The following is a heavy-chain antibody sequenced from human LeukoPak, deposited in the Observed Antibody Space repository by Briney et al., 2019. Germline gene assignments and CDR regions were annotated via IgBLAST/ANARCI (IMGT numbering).Heavy chain of an antibody. Sequence: PSETLSLTCTVSGGSISSYYWSWIRQPPGKGLEWIGYIYYSGSTNYNPSLKSRVTISVDTSKNQFSLKPSSVTAADTAVYYCARTPSGYSYGIFDYWGQGTLVTVSS. CDR1: GGSISSYY. V-gene: IGHV4-59*01. D-gene: IGHD5-18*01. J-gene: IGHJ4*02. CDR3: ARTPSGYSYGIFDY. CDR2: IYYSGST.